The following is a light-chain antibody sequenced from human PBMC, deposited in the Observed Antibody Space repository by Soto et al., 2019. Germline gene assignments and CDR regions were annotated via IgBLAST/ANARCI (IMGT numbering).Light chain of an antibody. Sequence: PGKRATLSCRASQSLGTTDLVWYQQRSGQPPRLVIDGTISTASGIPARFSGGGSGTDFTLTISRLEPEDSAVYYCQQYGSLPYTFGRGTRLEIQ. CDR3: QQYGSLPYT. CDR2: GTI. CDR1: QSLGTTD. J-gene: IGKJ5*01. V-gene: IGKV3-20*01.